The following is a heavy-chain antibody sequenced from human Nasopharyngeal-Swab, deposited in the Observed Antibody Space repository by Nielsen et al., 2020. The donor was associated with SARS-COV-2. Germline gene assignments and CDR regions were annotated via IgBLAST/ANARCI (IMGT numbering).Heavy chain of an antibody. CDR1: GGSISSGDYY. V-gene: IGHV4-30-4*01. CDR2: IYYSGGT. CDR3: ASLGAYCGGDCPSWFDP. J-gene: IGHJ5*02. D-gene: IGHD2-21*02. Sequence: SETLSLTCTVSGGSISSGDYYWSWIRQPPGKGLEWIGYIYYSGGTYYNPSLKSRVTISVDTSKNQFSLKLSSVTAADTAVYYCASLGAYCGGDCPSWFDPWGQGTLVTVSS.